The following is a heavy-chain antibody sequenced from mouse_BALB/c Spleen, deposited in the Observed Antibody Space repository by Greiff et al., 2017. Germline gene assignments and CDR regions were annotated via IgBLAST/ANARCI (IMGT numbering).Heavy chain of an antibody. CDR1: GFTFSSFG. Sequence: EVKLVESGGGLVQPGGSRKLSCAASGFTFSSFGMHWVRQAPEKGLEWVAYISSGSSTIYYADTVKGRFTISRANPKNTLFLQMTSLRSEDTAMYYCARLYDGDYYAMDYGGQGTSVTVSS. V-gene: IGHV5-17*02. D-gene: IGHD2-12*01. J-gene: IGHJ4*01. CDR3: ARLYDGDYYAMDY. CDR2: ISSGSSTI.